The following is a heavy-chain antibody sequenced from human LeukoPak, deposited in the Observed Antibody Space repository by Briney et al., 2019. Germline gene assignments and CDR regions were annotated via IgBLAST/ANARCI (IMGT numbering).Heavy chain of an antibody. CDR1: GGTFSSYA. CDR2: INAGNGNT. V-gene: IGHV1-3*01. Sequence: GASVKVSCKASGGTFSSYAISWVRQAPGQRLEWMGWINAGNGNTKYSQKFQGRVTITRDTSASTAYMELSSLRSEDTAVYYCARLPVKYSNDYWGQGTLVTVSS. CDR3: ARLPVKYSNDY. J-gene: IGHJ4*02. D-gene: IGHD5-18*01.